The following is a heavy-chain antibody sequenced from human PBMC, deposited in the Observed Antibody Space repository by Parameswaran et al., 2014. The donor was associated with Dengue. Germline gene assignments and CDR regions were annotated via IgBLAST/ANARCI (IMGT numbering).Heavy chain of an antibody. CDR2: IGHEGNSQ. Sequence: VRQAPGKGLEWLAVIGHEGNSQFYADSVKGRFTTSRDNSKRTLFLHMNSPRVEDTAVYYCARDLGVGSYADHWGQGTLVTRLL. J-gene: IGHJ4*02. D-gene: IGHD3-16*01. V-gene: IGHV3-33*01. CDR3: ARDLGVGSYADH.